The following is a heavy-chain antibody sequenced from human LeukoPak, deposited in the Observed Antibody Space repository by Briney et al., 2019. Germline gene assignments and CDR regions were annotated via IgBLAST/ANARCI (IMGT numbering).Heavy chain of an antibody. Sequence: GGSLRLSCAASGFTFSSYGMHWVRQTPGKGLEWVAVISYDGSNKYYADSVKGRFTISRDNSKNTLYLQMNSLRAEDTAVYYCAKEAPSLGSGGYRSGVDYWGQGTLVTVSS. V-gene: IGHV3-30*18. CDR3: AKEAPSLGSGGYRSGVDY. J-gene: IGHJ4*02. D-gene: IGHD3-10*01. CDR2: ISYDGSNK. CDR1: GFTFSSYG.